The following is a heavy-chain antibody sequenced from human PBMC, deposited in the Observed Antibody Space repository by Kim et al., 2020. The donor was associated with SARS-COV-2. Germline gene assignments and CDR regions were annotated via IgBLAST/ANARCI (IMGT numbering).Heavy chain of an antibody. J-gene: IGHJ1*01. Sequence: AASLKARLIISSDHSKNTLYLQMNSLRAEDTAVYYCATVVFYYDAGYFKNWGQGTLVIVSS. D-gene: IGHD3-22*01. V-gene: IGHV3-66*01. CDR3: ATVVFYYDAGYFKN.